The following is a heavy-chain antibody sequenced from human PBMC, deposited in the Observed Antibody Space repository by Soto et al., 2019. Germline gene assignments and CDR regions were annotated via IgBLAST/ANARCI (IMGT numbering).Heavy chain of an antibody. CDR3: ARDKWYFDL. CDR2: IWYDGSNK. CDR1: GFTFSSYG. J-gene: IGHJ2*01. Sequence: QVQLVESGGGVVQPGRSLRLSCAASGFTFSSYGMHWVRQAPGKGLEWVAVIWYDGSNKYYADSVKGRFTISRDNSKNTLYLQMNSLRAEDTAVYYCARDKWYFDLWGRGTLVTVSS. V-gene: IGHV3-33*01.